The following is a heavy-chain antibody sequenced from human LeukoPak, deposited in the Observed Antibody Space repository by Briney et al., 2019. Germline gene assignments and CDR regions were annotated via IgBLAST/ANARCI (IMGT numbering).Heavy chain of an antibody. CDR1: GYTFTSYD. Sequence: ASVKVYCKASGYTFTSYDINWVRQATGQGLEWMGWMNPNSGNTGYAQKFQGRVTITRNTTISTAYMELSSLRSEDAAVYYCARGTKGGSSWYDYYYYYYMDVWGKGTTVTVSS. D-gene: IGHD6-13*01. V-gene: IGHV1-8*03. J-gene: IGHJ6*03. CDR2: MNPNSGNT. CDR3: ARGTKGGSSWYDYYYYYYMDV.